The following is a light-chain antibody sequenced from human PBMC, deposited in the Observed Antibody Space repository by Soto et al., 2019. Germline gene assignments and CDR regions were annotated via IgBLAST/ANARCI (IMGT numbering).Light chain of an antibody. J-gene: IGKJ3*01. V-gene: IGKV1-5*03. CDR1: QSIRSW. Sequence: DIQMTQSPSTLSASVGDRVTITCRASQSIRSWLAWYQHKPGKAPKLLIYKASTLDSGVPSRFSGSGSGTDVTLTISSLQPDDFATYYCQQYDRYSLSFGPGTKVEIK. CDR2: KAS. CDR3: QQYDRYSLS.